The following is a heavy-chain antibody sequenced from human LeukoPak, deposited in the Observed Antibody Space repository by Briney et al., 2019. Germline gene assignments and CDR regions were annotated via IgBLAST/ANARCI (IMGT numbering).Heavy chain of an antibody. Sequence: PGGSLRLSCAASGFTFSSYSMNWVRQAPGKGLEWVPSISSSSSCIYYADSVKGRFTISRDNAKNSLYLQMNSLRAEDTAVYYCARSEYYYDSSGYYFDYWGQGTLVTVSS. V-gene: IGHV3-21*01. CDR2: ISSSSSCI. J-gene: IGHJ4*02. D-gene: IGHD3-22*01. CDR1: GFTFSSYS. CDR3: ARSEYYYDSSGYYFDY.